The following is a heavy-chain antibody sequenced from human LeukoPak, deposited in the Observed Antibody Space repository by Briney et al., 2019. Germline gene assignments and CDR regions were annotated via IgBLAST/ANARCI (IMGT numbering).Heavy chain of an antibody. D-gene: IGHD3-10*01. CDR1: GYTFTGYY. Sequence: ASVKVSCKASGYTFTGYYMHWVRQAPGQGLEWMGWINPNSGGTNYAQKFQGRVTTTRDTSISTAYMELSRLRSGDTAVYYCARVKGGSGSPVGYWGQGTLVTVSS. J-gene: IGHJ4*02. CDR2: INPNSGGT. V-gene: IGHV1-2*02. CDR3: ARVKGGSGSPVGY.